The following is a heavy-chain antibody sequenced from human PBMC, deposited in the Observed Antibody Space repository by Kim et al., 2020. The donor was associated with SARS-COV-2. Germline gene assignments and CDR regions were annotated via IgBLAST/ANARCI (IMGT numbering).Heavy chain of an antibody. V-gene: IGHV3-23*01. D-gene: IGHD3-3*01. CDR3: AKDPFWRPSYGMDV. J-gene: IGHJ6*02. Sequence: ADSVKGRFTISRDNSKNTLYLQMNSLGAEDTAVYYCAKDPFWRPSYGMDVWGQGTTVTVSS.